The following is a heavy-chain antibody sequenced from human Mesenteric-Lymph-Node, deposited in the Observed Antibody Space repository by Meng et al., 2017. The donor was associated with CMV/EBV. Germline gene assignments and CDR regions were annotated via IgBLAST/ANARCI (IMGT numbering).Heavy chain of an antibody. Sequence: GSLRLSCTVSGYSISSGYYWAWIRQPPGKGLEWIGSIYHSGRTYYNPSLKSRVTISVETSKNQFSLKLSSVTAADTAVYYCAREASSDWGQGTLVTVSS. D-gene: IGHD6-19*01. CDR2: IYHSGRT. CDR3: AREASSD. V-gene: IGHV4-38-2*02. CDR1: GYSISSGYY. J-gene: IGHJ4*02.